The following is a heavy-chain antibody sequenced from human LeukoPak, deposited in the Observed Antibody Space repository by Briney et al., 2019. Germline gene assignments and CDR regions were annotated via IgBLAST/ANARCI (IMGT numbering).Heavy chain of an antibody. V-gene: IGHV4-39*02. CDR3: ARTYYYDSSGPKWFDP. D-gene: IGHD3-22*01. CDR1: GGSISSSSYY. CDR2: IYYSGST. Sequence: SETLSLTCTVSGGSISSSSYYWGWIRQPPGKGLEWIGSIYYSGSTYYNPSLKSRVTISVDTSKNHFSLKLSSVTAADTAVYYCARTYYYDSSGPKWFDPWGQGTLVTVSS. J-gene: IGHJ5*02.